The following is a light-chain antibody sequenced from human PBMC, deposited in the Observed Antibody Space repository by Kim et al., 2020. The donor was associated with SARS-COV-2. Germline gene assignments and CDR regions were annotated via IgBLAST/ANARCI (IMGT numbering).Light chain of an antibody. CDR2: DVS. J-gene: IGLJ2*01. CDR1: SRDVGGYNY. CDR3: SSYTSSSTEV. Sequence: GQSITISCTGTSRDVGGYNYVSWYQQHPGKAPKLMIYDVSKRPSGVSNRFSGSKSGNTASLTISGLQAEDEADYYCSSYTSSSTEVFGGGTQLTVL. V-gene: IGLV2-14*04.